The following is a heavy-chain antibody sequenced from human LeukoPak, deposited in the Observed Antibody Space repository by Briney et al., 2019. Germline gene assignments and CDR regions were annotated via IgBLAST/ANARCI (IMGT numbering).Heavy chain of an antibody. J-gene: IGHJ4*02. D-gene: IGHD1-26*01. CDR3: ARARGVGATDFDY. CDR2: IIPILGIA. CDR1: GGTFSSYA. V-gene: IGHV1-69*04. Sequence: SVKVSCKASGGTFSSYAISWVRQAPGQGLEWMGRIIPILGIANYAQKFQGRVTMTTDTSTSTAYMELRSLRSDDTAVYYCARARGVGATDFDYWGQGTLVTVSS.